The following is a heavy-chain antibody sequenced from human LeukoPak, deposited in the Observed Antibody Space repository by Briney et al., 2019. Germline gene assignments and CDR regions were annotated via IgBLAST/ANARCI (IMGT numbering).Heavy chain of an antibody. Sequence: PSETLSLTCTVSGGSISSNYWSWIRQPPGKGLEWIGYIYYSGSTNYNPSLKSRVTISVDTSKNQFSLKLSSVTAADTAVYYCARGLGAGTYYYDSSGYFYYVDYWGQGTLVTVSS. V-gene: IGHV4-59*01. CDR2: IYYSGST. CDR1: GGSISSNY. J-gene: IGHJ4*02. CDR3: ARGLGAGTYYYDSSGYFYYVDY. D-gene: IGHD3-22*01.